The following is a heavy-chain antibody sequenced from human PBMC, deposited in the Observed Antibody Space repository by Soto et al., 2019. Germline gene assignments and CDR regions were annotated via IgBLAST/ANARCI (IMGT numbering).Heavy chain of an antibody. CDR2: VNPTGST. Sequence: QVQVQQWGAGLLKSSETLSLTCAVYGGSFSGYYWSWIRQSPGKGLEWIGEVNPTGSTKYNPSLKSRVTISVDTSKNQFFLNLNSVTAADTPLYYCARSREQWLVDAFDIWGQGTMVTVSS. D-gene: IGHD6-19*01. CDR1: GGSFSGYY. J-gene: IGHJ3*02. CDR3: ARSREQWLVDAFDI. V-gene: IGHV4-34*01.